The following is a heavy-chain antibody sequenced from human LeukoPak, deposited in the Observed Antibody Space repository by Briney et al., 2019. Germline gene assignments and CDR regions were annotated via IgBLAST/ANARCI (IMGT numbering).Heavy chain of an antibody. CDR2: IIPIFGTA. Sequence: SVKVSCKASGGTFSSYAISWVRQAPGQGLEWMGGIIPIFGTANYAQKFQGRVTITTDESTSTAYMELSSLRSEDTAVYYCARTERLYNYYFDYWGQGTLVTVSS. V-gene: IGHV1-69*05. D-gene: IGHD5-24*01. CDR1: GGTFSSYA. J-gene: IGHJ4*02. CDR3: ARTERLYNYYFDY.